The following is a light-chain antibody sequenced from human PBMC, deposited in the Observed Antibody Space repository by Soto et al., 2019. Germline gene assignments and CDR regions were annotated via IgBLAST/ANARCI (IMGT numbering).Light chain of an antibody. V-gene: IGLV1-44*01. CDR3: AAWDDSLTVV. CDR1: NSNIGSNT. CDR2: SNN. J-gene: IGLJ2*01. Sequence: QSVLTQPPSASGTPGQRVTISCSGSNSNIGSNTVNWYQQLPGTAPKLLIYSNNQRPSGVPDRFSGSKSGTSASLAISGLQSEDEADYYCAAWDDSLTVVFGGGTKVTVL.